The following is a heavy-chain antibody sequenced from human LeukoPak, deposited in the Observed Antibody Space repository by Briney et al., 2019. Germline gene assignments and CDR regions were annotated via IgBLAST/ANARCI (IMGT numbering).Heavy chain of an antibody. Sequence: GESLKIPCKGSGYSFTSYWIGWVRQMPGKGLEWMGIIYPGDSDTRYSPSFQGQVTISADKSISTAYLQWSSLKASDTAMYYCARHGPHCSSTSCFDYWGQGTLVTVSS. D-gene: IGHD2-2*01. CDR2: IYPGDSDT. V-gene: IGHV5-51*01. J-gene: IGHJ4*02. CDR1: GYSFTSYW. CDR3: ARHGPHCSSTSCFDY.